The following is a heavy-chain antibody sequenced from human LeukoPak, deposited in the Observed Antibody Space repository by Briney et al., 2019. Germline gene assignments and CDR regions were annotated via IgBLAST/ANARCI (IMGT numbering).Heavy chain of an antibody. D-gene: IGHD2/OR15-2a*01. J-gene: IGHJ4*02. Sequence: GGSLRLSCAASGFTLSNYWMPWVRQAPGKGLVWVSLMNGDGSLTTYADSVKGRFTISRDNAKNTLSLQVNSLRPEDTAVYYCARDGSATTSLDHWGQGNLGHVSS. CDR2: MNGDGSLT. CDR3: ARDGSATTSLDH. V-gene: IGHV3-74*01. CDR1: GFTLSNYW.